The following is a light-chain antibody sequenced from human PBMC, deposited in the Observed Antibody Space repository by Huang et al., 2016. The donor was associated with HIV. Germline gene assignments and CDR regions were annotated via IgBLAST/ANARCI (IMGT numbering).Light chain of an antibody. CDR2: GTA. J-gene: IGKJ4*01. V-gene: IGKV3-20*01. Sequence: EILLTQSPGTLSLSPGERATLACRASQSVTSTYLAWYQHKPGQAPRLLIYGTAHRATGIPDRFSGSGSGTDFTLTISRLEPEDFAVYYCQQYGSSFGGGTKVDIK. CDR3: QQYGSS. CDR1: QSVTSTY.